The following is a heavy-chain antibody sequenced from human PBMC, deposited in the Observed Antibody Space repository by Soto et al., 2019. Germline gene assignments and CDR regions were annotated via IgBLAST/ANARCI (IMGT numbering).Heavy chain of an antibody. CDR2: INPSGGST. CDR1: GYTFTSYY. CDR3: AREPSHTNTSPPYASSGYGTDDAFDI. D-gene: IGHD3-22*01. V-gene: IGHV1-46*01. Sequence: SVKVSCKASGYTFTSYYMHWVRQAPGQGLEWMGIINPSGGSTSYAQKFQGRVTMTRDTSTSTVYMELSSLRSEDTAVYYCAREPSHTNTSPPYASSGYGTDDAFDIWGQGTMGTVSS. J-gene: IGHJ3*02.